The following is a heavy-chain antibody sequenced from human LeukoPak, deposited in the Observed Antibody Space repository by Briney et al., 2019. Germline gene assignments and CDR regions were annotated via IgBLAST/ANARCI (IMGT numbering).Heavy chain of an antibody. J-gene: IGHJ4*02. CDR1: GFTFSSYW. CDR3: AREVAGIAVAGNSFDY. CDR2: IKQDGGEK. D-gene: IGHD6-19*01. Sequence: PGGSLRLSCAASGFTFSSYWMSWVRQAPGKGREWVANIKQDGGEKYYVDSVEGRFTISRDNAKNSLYRQMNSLRAEDTAVYYCAREVAGIAVAGNSFDYWGQGALVTLS. V-gene: IGHV3-7*01.